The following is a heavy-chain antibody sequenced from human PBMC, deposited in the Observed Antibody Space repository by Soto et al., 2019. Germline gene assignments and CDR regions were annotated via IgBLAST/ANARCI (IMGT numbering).Heavy chain of an antibody. D-gene: IGHD3-3*01. CDR1: GGTFSSYA. J-gene: IGHJ4*02. Sequence: SVKVSCKASGGTFSSYAISWLRQAPGQGLEWMGGIIPIFGTANYAQKFQGRVTITADESTSTAYMELSSLRSEDTAVYYCARGGRFLEWLQNDYWGQGTLVTVSS. V-gene: IGHV1-69*13. CDR3: ARGGRFLEWLQNDY. CDR2: IIPIFGTA.